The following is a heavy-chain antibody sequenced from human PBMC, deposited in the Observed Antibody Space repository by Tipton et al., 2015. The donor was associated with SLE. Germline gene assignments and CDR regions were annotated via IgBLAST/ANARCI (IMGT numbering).Heavy chain of an antibody. V-gene: IGHV4-34*12. Sequence: TLSLTCAVYGGSFSGYYWSWIRQPPGKGLDWIGTILDGGYTYYNPSLKSRVTISVDTSKNQFSLRLSSVTAADTAMYYCARQSRLRGTIDFDAWGQGTLVTVSS. CDR1: GGSFSGYY. D-gene: IGHD3-10*01. CDR2: ILDGGYT. CDR3: ARQSRLRGTIDFDA. J-gene: IGHJ4*02.